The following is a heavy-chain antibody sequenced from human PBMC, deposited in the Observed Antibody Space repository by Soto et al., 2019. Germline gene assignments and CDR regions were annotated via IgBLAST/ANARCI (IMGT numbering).Heavy chain of an antibody. CDR3: ARQIVLRAATTPRWAAFDS. Sequence: QEQLQESGPGLVKPSETLSLTCTVSGGSINSYYWSWIRQPPGKGLEWIGFISYTGSSNYNPSLRSRVTISVGTSENEFSLRLSSVTAADPAVYYCARQIVLRAATTPRWAAFDSWCQGKMVTVSS. V-gene: IGHV4-59*08. CDR1: GGSINSYY. D-gene: IGHD2-15*01. CDR2: ISYTGSS. J-gene: IGHJ3*02.